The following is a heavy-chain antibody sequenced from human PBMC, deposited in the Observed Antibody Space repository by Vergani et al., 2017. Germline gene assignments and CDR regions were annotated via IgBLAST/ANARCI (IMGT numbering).Heavy chain of an antibody. V-gene: IGHV3-7*01. CDR3: ARDGVDCSSTSCPWGYYYYMDV. Sequence: EVQLVESGGGLVQPGGSLRLSCAASGFTFSSYWMSWVRQAPGKGLEWVANIKQDGSEKYYVDSVKGRFTISRDNAKNSLYLQMNSLRAEDTAVYYCARDGVDCSSTSCPWGYYYYMDVWGKGTTVTVSS. CDR1: GFTFSSYW. CDR2: IKQDGSEK. J-gene: IGHJ6*03. D-gene: IGHD2-2*01.